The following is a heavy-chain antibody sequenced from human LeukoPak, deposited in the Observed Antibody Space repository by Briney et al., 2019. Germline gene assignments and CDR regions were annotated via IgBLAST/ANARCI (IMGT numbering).Heavy chain of an antibody. Sequence: ASVKVSCKASGYTFTGYYMHWVRQAPGQGLEWMGWINPNSGGTNYAQKFQGRVTMTRDTSISTAYMELSRLRSDDTAVYYCAGDRDGFGVVIIRYWGQGTLVTVSS. CDR3: AGDRDGFGVVIIRY. CDR1: GYTFTGYY. CDR2: INPNSGGT. V-gene: IGHV1-2*02. D-gene: IGHD3-3*01. J-gene: IGHJ4*02.